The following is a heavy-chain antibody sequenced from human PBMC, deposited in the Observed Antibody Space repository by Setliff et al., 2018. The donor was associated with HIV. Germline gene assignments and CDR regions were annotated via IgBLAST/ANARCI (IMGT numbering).Heavy chain of an antibody. V-gene: IGHV1-24*01. Sequence: GASVKVSCKISGYTLTELSIHWVRQAPGKGLEWMANFDPEDGETFYAQKFQGRLTMTEDTSTDTAYMDLRSLRSDDTAMYYCAREKYGDKFDYWGQGTLVTVSS. CDR2: FDPEDGET. D-gene: IGHD2-8*01. J-gene: IGHJ4*02. CDR1: GYTLTELS. CDR3: AREKYGDKFDY.